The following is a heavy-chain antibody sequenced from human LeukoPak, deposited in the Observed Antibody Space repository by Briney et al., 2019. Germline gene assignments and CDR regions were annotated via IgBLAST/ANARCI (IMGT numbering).Heavy chain of an antibody. J-gene: IGHJ4*02. V-gene: IGHV1-69*04. Sequence: GASVKVSCKASGGTFSSYAISWVRQAPGQGLEWMGRIIPILGIANYAQKFQGRVTITADKSTSTAYMELSSLRSDDTAVYYCARDREYSSLFDYWGQGTLVTVSS. D-gene: IGHD6-6*01. CDR1: GGTFSSYA. CDR3: ARDREYSSLFDY. CDR2: IIPILGIA.